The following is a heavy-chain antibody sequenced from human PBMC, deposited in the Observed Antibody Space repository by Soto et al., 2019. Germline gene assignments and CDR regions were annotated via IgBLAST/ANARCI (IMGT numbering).Heavy chain of an antibody. CDR2: AYFSGGNT. Sequence: SETLSLTCSVSGDSMRGYHFYWGWIRQAPGKGLEWIGSAYFSGGNTYYSPSLKSRVSISVDTSKNEFSLRLTSLTAADTAVYFCAYGSSGAWIDYWGQGTLVTV. CDR1: GDSMRGYHFY. J-gene: IGHJ4*02. V-gene: IGHV4-39*01. CDR3: AYGSSGAWIDY. D-gene: IGHD3-10*01.